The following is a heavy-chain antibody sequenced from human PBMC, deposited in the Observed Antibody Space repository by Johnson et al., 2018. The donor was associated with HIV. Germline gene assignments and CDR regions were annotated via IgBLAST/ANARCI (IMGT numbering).Heavy chain of an antibody. Sequence: QVQLVESGGGVVQPGRSMRLSCAASGFTFSSYVMHWVRQAPGKGLEWVAFIRDDGSNKHYIESVKGRFTISRDNSKNTLYLQMNSLRAEDTAVYYCARDERRIAAAGTRGDAFDIWGQGTMVTVSS. V-gene: IGHV3-30*14. CDR2: IRDDGSNK. CDR3: ARDERRIAAAGTRGDAFDI. D-gene: IGHD6-13*01. J-gene: IGHJ3*02. CDR1: GFTFSSYV.